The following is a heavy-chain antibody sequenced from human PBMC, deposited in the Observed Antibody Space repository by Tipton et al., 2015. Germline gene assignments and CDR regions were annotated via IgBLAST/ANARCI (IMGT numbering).Heavy chain of an antibody. CDR3: ARDRRDRWDRGGMDV. CDR2: IFYTGRT. V-gene: IGHV4-59*01. D-gene: IGHD5-24*01. CDR1: GDSISPYY. Sequence: TLSLTCTVSGDSISPYYWGWIRQPPGEGLEWIGYIFYTGRTSHNPSLESRVTISVDTSKNQFSLKLNSVTAADTAVYYCARDRRDRWDRGGMDVWGQGTPVIVSS. J-gene: IGHJ6*02.